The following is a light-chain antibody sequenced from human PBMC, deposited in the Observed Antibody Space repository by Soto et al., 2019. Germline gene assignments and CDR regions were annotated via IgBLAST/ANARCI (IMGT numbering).Light chain of an antibody. CDR3: QHYNSYSEA. CDR2: DAS. J-gene: IGKJ1*01. V-gene: IGKV1-5*01. CDR1: QSINSW. Sequence: DIQMTQSPSTLSASIRDRVTITCRASQSINSWLAWYQQKPGKAPKLLIYDASSLESGVPSRFSGSGSGTEFTLTISSLQPDDFATYYCQHYNSYSEAFGQGTKVDIK.